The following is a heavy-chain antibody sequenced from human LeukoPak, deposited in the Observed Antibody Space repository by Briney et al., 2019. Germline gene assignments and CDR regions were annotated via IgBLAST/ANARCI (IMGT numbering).Heavy chain of an antibody. CDR1: GGSISSNNW. Sequence: SETLSLTCAVSGGSISSNNWWGWVRQPPGKGLEWIGEIYHSGSPNYNPSLKSRVTISVDTSKNQFSLKLSSVTAADTAVYYCARENYYDSSGYPGYYYYYGMDVWGQGTTVTVSS. CDR3: ARENYYDSSGYPGYYYYYGMDV. V-gene: IGHV4-4*02. J-gene: IGHJ6*02. D-gene: IGHD3-22*01. CDR2: IYHSGSP.